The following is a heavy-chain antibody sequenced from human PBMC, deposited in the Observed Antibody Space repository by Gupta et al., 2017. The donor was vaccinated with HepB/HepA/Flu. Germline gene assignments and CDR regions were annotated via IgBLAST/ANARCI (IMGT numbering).Heavy chain of an antibody. CDR3: ARGGGYSSSWPEDY. CDR1: GGTFSSYA. J-gene: IGHJ4*02. CDR2: IIPIFVTA. V-gene: IGHV1-69*01. Sequence: QVQLVQSGAEVKKPGSSVKVYCKASGGTFSSYAIRWVRQAPGQGLEWMGGIIPIFVTANYAQKFQGRVTITADESTSTAYMELSSLRAEDTAVYYCARGGGYSSSWPEDYWGQGTLVTVSS. D-gene: IGHD6-13*01.